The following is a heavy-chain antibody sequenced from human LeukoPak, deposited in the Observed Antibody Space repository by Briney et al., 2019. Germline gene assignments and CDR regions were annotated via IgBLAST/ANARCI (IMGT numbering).Heavy chain of an antibody. V-gene: IGHV3-66*03. CDR1: GFTVSSNH. D-gene: IGHD3-16*02. J-gene: IGHJ4*02. CDR3: AREDPIVY. CDR2: VYSNGSA. Sequence: GGSLRLSCAASGFTVSSNHINWVRQAPGKGLEWVAIVYSNGSAYYADSVKDRFTISTDNSKNTVYLQMNSLRAADTAVYYCAREDPIVYWGQGTLDTVSS.